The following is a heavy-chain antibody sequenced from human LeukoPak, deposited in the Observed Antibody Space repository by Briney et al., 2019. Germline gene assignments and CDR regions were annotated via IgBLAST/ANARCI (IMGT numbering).Heavy chain of an antibody. V-gene: IGHV1-18*01. Sequence: ASVKVSCKASDYTFTSYGISWVRQAPGQGLEWMGWISAYNGNTNYAQKLQGRVTMTTDTSTSTAYMELRSLRSDDTAVYYCAREGRGNTMVRGAIRDWGQGTLVTVSS. CDR3: AREGRGNTMVRGAIRD. CDR2: ISAYNGNT. D-gene: IGHD3-10*01. J-gene: IGHJ4*02. CDR1: DYTFTSYG.